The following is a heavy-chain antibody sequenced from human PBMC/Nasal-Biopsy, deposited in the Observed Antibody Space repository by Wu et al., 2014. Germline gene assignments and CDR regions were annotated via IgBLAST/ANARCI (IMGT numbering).Heavy chain of an antibody. Sequence: LRLSCAASGFTFDDYTIHWVRQPPGKGLEWVALISWDGVTTYYANSVKGRVTISRDNSKKSLYLEMNSLRPEDSALYYCAKDVGGGWYRGFDQWGQGSLVTVSS. V-gene: IGHV3-43*01. CDR1: GFTFDDYT. J-gene: IGHJ4*02. D-gene: IGHD6-19*01. CDR2: ISWDGVTT. CDR3: AKDVGGGWYRGFDQ.